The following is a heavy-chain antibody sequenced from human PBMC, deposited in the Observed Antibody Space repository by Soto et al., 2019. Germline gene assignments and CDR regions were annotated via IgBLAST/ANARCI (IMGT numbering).Heavy chain of an antibody. CDR1: VFTFSSYA. CDR3: AKDRSKRWLQPSNWFDP. CDR2: ISGSGGST. J-gene: IGHJ5*02. Sequence: GGSLRLCCAASVFTFSSYAMSWFRQAPGKGLEWVSAISGSGGSTYYADSVKGRFTISRDNSKNTLYLQMNSLRAEDTAVYYCAKDRSKRWLQPSNWFDPWGQGTLVTVSS. V-gene: IGHV3-23*01. D-gene: IGHD5-12*01.